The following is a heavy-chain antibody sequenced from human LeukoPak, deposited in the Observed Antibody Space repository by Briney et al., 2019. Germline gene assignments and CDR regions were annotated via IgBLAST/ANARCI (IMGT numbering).Heavy chain of an antibody. CDR1: GGTFSNYA. Sequence: SVKVSCKASGGTFSNYAFTWVRQAPGQGLEWMGGIIPVFGAAHYARMFQDRVTITADESTTTAYMELSSLRSEDTAVYYCARGGAARPGYFDYWGQGTLVTVSS. V-gene: IGHV1-69*01. J-gene: IGHJ4*02. CDR2: IIPVFGAA. CDR3: ARGGAARPGYFDY. D-gene: IGHD6-6*01.